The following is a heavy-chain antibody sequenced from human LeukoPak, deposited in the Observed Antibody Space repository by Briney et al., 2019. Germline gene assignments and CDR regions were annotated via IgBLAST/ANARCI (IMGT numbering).Heavy chain of an antibody. D-gene: IGHD3-22*01. Sequence: ASVKVSCKASGYTFTSYGISWVRQAPGQGLEWMGWISAYNGNTNYAQKLQGRVTMATDTSTSTAYMELRSLRSDDTAVYYCARALGNYFDTSGPYYFDSWGQGTLVTVSS. J-gene: IGHJ4*02. V-gene: IGHV1-18*01. CDR1: GYTFTSYG. CDR2: ISAYNGNT. CDR3: ARALGNYFDTSGPYYFDS.